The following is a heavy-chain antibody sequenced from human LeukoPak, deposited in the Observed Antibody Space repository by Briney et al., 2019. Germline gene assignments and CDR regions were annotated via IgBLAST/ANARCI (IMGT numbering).Heavy chain of an antibody. Sequence: QPGGSLRLSCAASGFTFSSYEMNWVRQAPGKGLEWVSYISSSGSTIYYADSVKGRFTISRDNAKNSLYLQMNSLRAEDTAAYYCARDRLVGATRMWNWFDPWGQGTLVTVSS. V-gene: IGHV3-48*03. CDR1: GFTFSSYE. CDR2: ISSSGSTI. CDR3: ARDRLVGATRMWNWFDP. D-gene: IGHD1-26*01. J-gene: IGHJ5*02.